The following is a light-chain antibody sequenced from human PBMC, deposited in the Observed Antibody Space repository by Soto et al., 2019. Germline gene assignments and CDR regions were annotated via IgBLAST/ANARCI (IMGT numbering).Light chain of an antibody. CDR2: RNN. V-gene: IGLV1-47*01. J-gene: IGLJ1*01. CDR1: SSNIGSNY. CDR3: AAWYHSLSASYV. Sequence: QSVLTQPPSASGTPGQRVTISCCGSSSNIGSNYVYWYQQLPGTAPKLLIYRNNQRPSGVPDRFSGTKSGTSASLAISGLRSEDETDYSCAAWYHSLSASYVFGPGTKHTVL.